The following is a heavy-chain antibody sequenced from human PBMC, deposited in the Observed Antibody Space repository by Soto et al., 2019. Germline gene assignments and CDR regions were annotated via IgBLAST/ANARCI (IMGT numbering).Heavy chain of an antibody. Sequence: SETLSLTSTVSGGSISSYYWSWIRQPPGKGLEWIGYIYYSGSTNYNPSLKSRVTISVDTSKNQFSLKLSSVTAADTAVYYCARSCGYYSSGWPPNYYYYGMDVWGQGTTVPVSS. CDR3: ARSCGYYSSGWPPNYYYYGMDV. D-gene: IGHD6-19*01. J-gene: IGHJ6*02. CDR1: GGSISSYY. V-gene: IGHV4-59*01. CDR2: IYYSGST.